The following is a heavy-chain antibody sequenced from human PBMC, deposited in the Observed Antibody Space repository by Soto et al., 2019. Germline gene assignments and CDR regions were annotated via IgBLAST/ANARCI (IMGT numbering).Heavy chain of an antibody. V-gene: IGHV3-13*01. CDR3: ARDPNWQQLLSRNYFDY. J-gene: IGHJ4*02. CDR2: IGTAGDT. CDR1: GFTFSSYD. Sequence: GGSLRLSCAASGFTFSSYDMHWVRQATGKGLEWVSAIGTAGDTYYPGSVKGRFTISRENAKNSLYLQMNSLRAGDTAVYYCARDPNWQQLLSRNYFDYWGQGTLVTVSS. D-gene: IGHD6-13*01.